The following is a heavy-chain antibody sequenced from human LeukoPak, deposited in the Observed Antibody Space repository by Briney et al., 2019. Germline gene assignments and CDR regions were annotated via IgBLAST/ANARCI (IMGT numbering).Heavy chain of an antibody. J-gene: IGHJ4*02. CDR1: GGSFSGYY. CDR3: ARGPLPKGIDY. CDR2: INHSGST. D-gene: IGHD3-10*01. Sequence: SETLSLTCAVYGGSFSGYYWSWIRQPPGKGLEWIGEINHSGSTNYNPSLKSRVTISVDASKNQFSLKLSSVTAADTAVYYCARGPLPKGIDYWGQGTLVTVSS. V-gene: IGHV4-34*01.